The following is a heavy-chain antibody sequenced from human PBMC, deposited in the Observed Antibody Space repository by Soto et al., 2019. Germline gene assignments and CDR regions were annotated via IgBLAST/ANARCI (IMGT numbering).Heavy chain of an antibody. CDR1: GDSISDNY. CDR3: ASIDPPLMLAWFDP. D-gene: IGHD2-8*01. J-gene: IGHJ5*02. V-gene: IGHV4-59*01. Sequence: QVQLQETGPGLVKPSETLSLTCSVSGDSISDNYWSWIRQPPGKGLEWIGYIYYSGSTNYNPSLNGRVSMSIHTSKNQFSPTLTSVTAADTAFYYCASIDPPLMLAWFDPWGQGTLVTVSS. CDR2: IYYSGST.